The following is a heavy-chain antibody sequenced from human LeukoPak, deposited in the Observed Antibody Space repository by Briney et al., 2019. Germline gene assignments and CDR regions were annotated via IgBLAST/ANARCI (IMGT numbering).Heavy chain of an antibody. CDR1: GGSISSYC. D-gene: IGHD2/OR15-2a*01. CDR3: AGHHPRNTVDF. J-gene: IGHJ4*02. V-gene: IGHV4-59*08. Sequence: PSETLSLTCTVSGGSISSYCWSWIRQPPGKGLEWIGYIYYSGSTNYNPSLKSRVTISVDTSKNQFSLKLSSVTAADTAVYYCAGHHPRNTVDFWGQGTLVTVSS. CDR2: IYYSGST.